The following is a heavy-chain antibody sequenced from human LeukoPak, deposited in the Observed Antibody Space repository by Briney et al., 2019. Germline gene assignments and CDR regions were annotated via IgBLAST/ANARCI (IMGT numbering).Heavy chain of an antibody. CDR1: GYTFTGYY. CDR2: INPNSGGT. V-gene: IGHV1-2*02. CDR3: ARDSLAVRGVNWQNDY. J-gene: IGHJ4*02. Sequence: ASVKVSCKASGYTFTGYYMHWVRQAPGQGLEWMGWINPNSGGTNYAQKFQGRVTMTRDTSISTAYMELSRLRSDDTAVHYCARDSLAVRGVNWQNDYWGQGTLVTVSS. D-gene: IGHD3-10*01.